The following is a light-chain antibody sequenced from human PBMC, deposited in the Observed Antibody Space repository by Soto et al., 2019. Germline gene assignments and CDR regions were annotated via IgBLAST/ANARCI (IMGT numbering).Light chain of an antibody. J-gene: IGKJ2*01. Sequence: EIVLTQSPATLSLSPGERATLSCRASQSVSSYLAWYQQKPGQAPRLLIYGASNRATDIPARFSGSGSGTDFTLTISSLEYEDFAVYYCQQRGNWPRTFGQGTKLEIK. CDR3: QQRGNWPRT. CDR1: QSVSSY. V-gene: IGKV3-11*01. CDR2: GAS.